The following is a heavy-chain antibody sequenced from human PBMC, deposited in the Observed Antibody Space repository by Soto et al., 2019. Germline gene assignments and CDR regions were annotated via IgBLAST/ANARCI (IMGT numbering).Heavy chain of an antibody. CDR2: INAGNGDT. Sequence: QVQLVQSGAEVEKPGASVKVSCKASGYTFTTYKLHWVRQAPGQRLQWMGWINAGNGDTRYSQEFQGRVTTTRDTSASTAYMELSSLYSEDTAVYYCARDPALDYWGQGTLVTVSS. V-gene: IGHV1-3*01. J-gene: IGHJ4*02. CDR1: GYTFTTYK. CDR3: ARDPALDY.